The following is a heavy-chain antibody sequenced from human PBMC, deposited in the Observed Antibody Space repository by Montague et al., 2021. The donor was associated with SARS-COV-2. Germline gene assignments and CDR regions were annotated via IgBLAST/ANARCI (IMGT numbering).Heavy chain of an antibody. CDR3: ARGVYDYSNYVNWFDP. CDR2: IGTAGDT. J-gene: IGHJ5*02. Sequence: SLRLSCAASGFTFSSYDMHWDRQATGKGLEWVSAIGTAGDTYYPGSVKGRFTISRENAKNSLYLQMNSLRAGDTAVYYCARGVYDYSNYVNWFDPWGQGTLVTVSS. V-gene: IGHV3-13*04. D-gene: IGHD4-11*01. CDR1: GFTFSSYD.